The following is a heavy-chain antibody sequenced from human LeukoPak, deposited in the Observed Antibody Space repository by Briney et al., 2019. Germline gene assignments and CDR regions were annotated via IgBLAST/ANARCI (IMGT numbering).Heavy chain of an antibody. V-gene: IGHV1-69*13. CDR3: ARDPQAYYYGSGSYYFDY. CDR2: IIPIFGTA. J-gene: IGHJ4*02. Sequence: SVKVSCKASGGTFSSYAISWVRQAPGQGLEWMGGIIPIFGTANYAQKFQGRVTITADESTSTAYMELSSLRSEDTAVYYCARDPQAYYYGSGSYYFDYWGQGTLVTVSS. D-gene: IGHD3-10*01. CDR1: GGTFSSYA.